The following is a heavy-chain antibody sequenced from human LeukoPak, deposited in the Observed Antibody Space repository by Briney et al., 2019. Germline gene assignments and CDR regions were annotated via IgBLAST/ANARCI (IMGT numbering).Heavy chain of an antibody. CDR1: GVSISTHY. CDR2: IYHNGIT. V-gene: IGHV4-59*08. J-gene: IGHJ5*02. D-gene: IGHD6-19*01. Sequence: SETLSLTCNVSGVSISTHYWSWIRQSPGKGLEWIGYIYHNGITNYNPSLKSRVTISIDTSRNQFSMNLNSVTAADTAVYYCAKGAGPPWFDPWGQGTLVTVSS. CDR3: AKGAGPPWFDP.